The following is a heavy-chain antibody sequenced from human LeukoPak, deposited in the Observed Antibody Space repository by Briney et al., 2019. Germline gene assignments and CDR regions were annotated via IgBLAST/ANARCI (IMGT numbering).Heavy chain of an antibody. CDR2: ISSSGRPI. D-gene: IGHD3-16*01. Sequence: GGSLRLSCAASGFTFSDYYMSWSRQAPGKGREWVSYISSSGRPISYAHSVKGRFTISRDNAKNSLYLQMNSLRAEDTAVYYCARDLYDYVWGSPIIGYWGQGTLVTVSS. V-gene: IGHV3-11*04. J-gene: IGHJ4*02. CDR1: GFTFSDYY. CDR3: ARDLYDYVWGSPIIGY.